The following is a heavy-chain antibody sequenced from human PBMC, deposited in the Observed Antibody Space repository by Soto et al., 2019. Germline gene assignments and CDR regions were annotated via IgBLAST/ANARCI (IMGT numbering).Heavy chain of an antibody. V-gene: IGHV3-23*01. J-gene: IGHJ4*02. CDR2: INGGGGTT. CDR1: GFTFSNAW. CDR3: AKDRHPDGIWTFDY. Sequence: GGSLRLSCAASGFTFSNAWINWVRQAPGKGLEWISGINGGGGTTYYADSVKGRFTISRDDSKNILYLQMNSPRAEDTAIYYCAKDRHPDGIWTFDYWGRGTLVTVSS. D-gene: IGHD3-9*01.